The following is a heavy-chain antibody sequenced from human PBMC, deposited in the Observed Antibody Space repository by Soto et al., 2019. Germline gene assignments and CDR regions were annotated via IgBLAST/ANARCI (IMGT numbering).Heavy chain of an antibody. CDR2: VHYSGST. CDR1: GGSIRSNIYY. V-gene: IGHV4-39*01. CDR3: ARQHYYDSSGYYTWN. D-gene: IGHD3-22*01. Sequence: QLQLQESGPGLVKPSETLSLTCSVSGGSIRSNIYYCGWMRQPPGKGLEWIATVHYSGSTYYTRSLKSRVPISADTCTNQFSLRLNSVTAADTAVYYCARQHYYDSSGYYTWNWGQGTLVTVSS. J-gene: IGHJ4*02.